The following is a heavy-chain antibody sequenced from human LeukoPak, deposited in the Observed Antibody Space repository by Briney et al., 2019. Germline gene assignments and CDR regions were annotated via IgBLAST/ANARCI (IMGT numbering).Heavy chain of an antibody. Sequence: SETLSLTCTVSGGSISSYYWSWIRQPAGKGLEWIGRIYTSGSTNYDASLKSRVSMSVDTSKNQFSLKLSSVTAADTAVFYCARENSGSYREFDYWGQGTLVTVSS. J-gene: IGHJ4*02. CDR2: IYTSGST. CDR1: GGSISSYY. D-gene: IGHD1-26*01. CDR3: ARENSGSYREFDY. V-gene: IGHV4-4*07.